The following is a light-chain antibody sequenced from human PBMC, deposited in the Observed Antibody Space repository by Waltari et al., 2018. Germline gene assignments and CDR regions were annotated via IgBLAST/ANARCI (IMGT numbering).Light chain of an antibody. CDR3: QQYGSSSEYT. V-gene: IGKV3-20*01. CDR2: GAS. J-gene: IGKJ2*01. Sequence: EIVLTQSPGTLSLSPGERATLSCRASQRVSSSYLAWYQQKPGQAPRLLIYGASSRATGIPDRFSGSGSGTDFTLTISRLEPEDFAVYDCQQYGSSSEYTFGQGTKLEIK. CDR1: QRVSSSY.